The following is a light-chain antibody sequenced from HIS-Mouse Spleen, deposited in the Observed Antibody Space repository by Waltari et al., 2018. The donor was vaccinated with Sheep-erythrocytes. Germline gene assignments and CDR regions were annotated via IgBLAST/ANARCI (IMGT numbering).Light chain of an antibody. CDR3: CSYAGSSTPWV. V-gene: IGLV2-23*01. CDR2: EGS. CDR1: RSYFGSYNL. Sequence: QSALTQPASVSGSPGPSITISCSGTRSYFGSYNLVSWYQQHPGKAPKLMIYEGSKRPSGVSNRFSGSKSGNTASLTISGLQAEDEADYYCCSYAGSSTPWVFGGGTKLTVL. J-gene: IGLJ3*02.